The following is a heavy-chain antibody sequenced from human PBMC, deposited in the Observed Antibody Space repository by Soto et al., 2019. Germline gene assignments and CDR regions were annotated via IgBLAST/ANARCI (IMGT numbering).Heavy chain of an antibody. J-gene: IGHJ3*02. D-gene: IGHD2-2*03. CDR1: GFTFSNAW. V-gene: IGHV3-15*01. Sequence: LRLSCAASGFTFSNAWMSWVRQAPGKGLEWVGRIKSKTDGGTTDYAAPVKGRFTISRDDSKNTLYLQMNSLKTEDTAVYYCTTVLDIPVYYAPAFDIWGQGTMVTVSS. CDR2: IKSKTDGGTT. CDR3: TTVLDIPVYYAPAFDI.